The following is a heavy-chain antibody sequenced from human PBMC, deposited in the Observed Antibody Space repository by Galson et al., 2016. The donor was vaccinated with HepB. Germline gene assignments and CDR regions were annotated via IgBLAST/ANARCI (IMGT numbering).Heavy chain of an antibody. CDR3: ARSSPVGATHAGLDY. CDR1: GFAFSAFG. CDR2: IWHDGWTK. J-gene: IGHJ4*02. D-gene: IGHD1-26*01. Sequence: SLRLSCAASGFAFSAFGMHWVRQAPGKGLEWVADIWHDGWTKHYADSMKGRFTISRDNSLHTLYLHVSTLRVEDRAVYYCARSSPVGATHAGLDYWGQGTLVTVSS. V-gene: IGHV3-33*01.